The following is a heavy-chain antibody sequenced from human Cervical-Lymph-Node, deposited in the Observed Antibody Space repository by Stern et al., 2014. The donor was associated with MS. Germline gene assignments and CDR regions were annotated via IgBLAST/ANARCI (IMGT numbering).Heavy chain of an antibody. CDR2: IYYSGST. CDR1: GGSIRNYY. V-gene: IGHV4-59*08. D-gene: IGHD5-12*01. Sequence: VQLVESGPGLVKPSETLSLTCTVSGGSIRNYYWSWIRQPPGKGLEWIGYIYYSGSTNSNPSLKSRVTMSVDPSQNPLSLKLTSVTAADTAVYYCATFFRSGSSYYFDYWGQGTLVTVAS. CDR3: ATFFRSGSSYYFDY. J-gene: IGHJ4*02.